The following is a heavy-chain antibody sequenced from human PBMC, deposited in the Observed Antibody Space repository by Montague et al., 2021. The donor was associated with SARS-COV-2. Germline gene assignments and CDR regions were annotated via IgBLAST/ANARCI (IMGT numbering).Heavy chain of an antibody. D-gene: IGHD3-9*01. V-gene: IGHV2-70*04. J-gene: IGHJ4*02. Sequence: VKPTQTLTLTCTFSGFSLSTSGMRASWIRQPPGKALEWLARIDWHDDKFYSTSLKTRLTISKDTSKNQVVLTMTNMDPVDTATYYCARSYYDILTAYYTPFDYWGQGTLVTVSS. CDR2: IDWHDDK. CDR3: ARSYYDILTAYYTPFDY. CDR1: GFSLSTSGMR.